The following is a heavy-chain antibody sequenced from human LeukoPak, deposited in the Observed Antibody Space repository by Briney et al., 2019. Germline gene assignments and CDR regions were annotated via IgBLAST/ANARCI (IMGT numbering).Heavy chain of an antibody. CDR3: ARRGPYYYYGSGSRGWFDP. CDR1: GGSISTSSYY. J-gene: IGHJ5*02. V-gene: IGHV4-39*07. Sequence: SETLSLTCTVSGGSISTSSYYWGWIRQPPGKGLECIGNIYYSGSTYYNPSLKSRVTISVDTSKNQFSLKLSSVTAADTAVYYCARRGPYYYYGSGSRGWFDPWGQGTLVTVSS. CDR2: IYYSGST. D-gene: IGHD3-10*01.